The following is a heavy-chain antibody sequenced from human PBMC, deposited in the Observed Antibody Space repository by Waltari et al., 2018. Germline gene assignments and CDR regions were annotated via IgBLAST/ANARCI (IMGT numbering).Heavy chain of an antibody. CDR3: ARGRLMAPYYDYIWGSYPSRANYYYYYYMDV. J-gene: IGHJ6*03. D-gene: IGHD3-16*02. CDR1: GYTFTSYD. Sequence: QVQLVQSGAEVKKPGASVKVSCKASGYTFTSYDINWVRQATGQGLEWMGWMNPNSGNTGYAQKFQGRVTITRNTSISTAYMELSSLRSEDTAVYYCARGRLMAPYYDYIWGSYPSRANYYYYYYMDVWGKGTTVTVSS. CDR2: MNPNSGNT. V-gene: IGHV1-8*03.